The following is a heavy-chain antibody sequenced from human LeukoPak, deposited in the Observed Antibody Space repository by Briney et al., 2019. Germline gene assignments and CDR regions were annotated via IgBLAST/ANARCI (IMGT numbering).Heavy chain of an antibody. J-gene: IGHJ6*04. CDR2: INHSGST. CDR1: GGSFSGYY. Sequence: SETLSLTCAVYGGSFSGYYWSWIRQPPGKGLEWIGEINHSGSTNYNPSRKSRVTISVDTSKNQFSLKLSSVTAADTAVCYCARAPYYYGMDVWGKGTTVTVSS. V-gene: IGHV4-34*01. CDR3: ARAPYYYGMDV.